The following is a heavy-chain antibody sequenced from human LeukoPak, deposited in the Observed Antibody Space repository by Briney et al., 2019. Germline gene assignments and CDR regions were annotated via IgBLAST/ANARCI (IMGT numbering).Heavy chain of an antibody. D-gene: IGHD3-22*01. J-gene: IGHJ5*02. CDR2: IYYSGST. V-gene: IGHV4-59*01. Sequence: SETLSLTCTVSGGSISSYYWSWIRQPPGKGLEWIGYIYYSGSTNSNPSPKSRVTISVDTSKNQFSLKLSSVTAADTAVYYRAREGHTYYYDSSGYYVGHWFDPWGQGTLVTFSS. CDR3: AREGHTYYYDSSGYYVGHWFDP. CDR1: GGSISSYY.